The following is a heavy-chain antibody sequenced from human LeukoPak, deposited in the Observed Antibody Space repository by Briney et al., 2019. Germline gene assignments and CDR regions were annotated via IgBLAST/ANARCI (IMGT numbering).Heavy chain of an antibody. CDR2: IKQDETEK. V-gene: IGHV3-7*03. D-gene: IGHD1-26*01. CDR3: AKDFGGSDYDWYFDL. CDR1: GFTFSNFW. J-gene: IGHJ2*01. Sequence: GGSLRLSCTASGFTFSNFWMGWVRQAPGKGLEWVANIKQDETEKFYLGSVKGRFTISRDNSRNILYLQMNSLRAEDTAIYYCAKDFGGSDYDWYFDLWGRGTVVTVSS.